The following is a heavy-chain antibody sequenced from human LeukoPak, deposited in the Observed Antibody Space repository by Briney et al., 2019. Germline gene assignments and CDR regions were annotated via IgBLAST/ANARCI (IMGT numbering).Heavy chain of an antibody. CDR1: GFTFGDYA. CDR2: ISGSGGST. D-gene: IGHD2-2*01. J-gene: IGHJ3*02. V-gene: IGHV3-23*01. Sequence: GGSLRLSCTASGFTFGDYAMSWFRQAPGKGLEWVSAISGSGGSTYYADSVKGRFTISRDNSKNTLYLQMNSLRAEDTAVYYCAKGRKGVVVPAATDAFDIWGQGAMVTVSS. CDR3: AKGRKGVVVPAATDAFDI.